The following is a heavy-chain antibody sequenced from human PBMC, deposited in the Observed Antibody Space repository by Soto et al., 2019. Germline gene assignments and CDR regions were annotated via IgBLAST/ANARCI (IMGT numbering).Heavy chain of an antibody. CDR1: GFTFSAYY. Sequence: QVQLVESGGGLVKPGGSQRLSCAASGFTFSAYYMSWIRQAPGKGLEWVSYISSRSSYTNYADSVKGRFTIFRDNAKNSLYLQMNSLRAEDTAVYYCARVPSCGGGCYSDYWGQGTLVTVSS. J-gene: IGHJ4*02. V-gene: IGHV3-11*05. CDR3: ARVPSCGGGCYSDY. D-gene: IGHD2-21*02. CDR2: ISSRSSYT.